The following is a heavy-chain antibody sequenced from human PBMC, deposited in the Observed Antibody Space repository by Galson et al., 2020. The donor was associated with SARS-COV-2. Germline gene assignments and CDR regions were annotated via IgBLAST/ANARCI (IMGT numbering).Heavy chain of an antibody. D-gene: IGHD1-26*01. CDR2: IYDSGST. CDR1: GGSVSSSSYY. Sequence: SETLSLTCTVSGGSVSSSSYYWGWVRQPPGKGLERIGIIYDSGSTYYNPSLKSRVTISVDTSKNQFSLKMNSVTAADTAVYYCARLTPTQWELPNYFDYWGQGTLVTVSS. V-gene: IGHV4-39*01. CDR3: ARLTPTQWELPNYFDY. J-gene: IGHJ4*02.